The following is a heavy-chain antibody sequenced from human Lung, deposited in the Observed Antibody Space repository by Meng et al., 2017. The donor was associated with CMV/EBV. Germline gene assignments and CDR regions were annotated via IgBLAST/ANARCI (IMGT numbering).Heavy chain of an antibody. J-gene: IGHJ3*02. Sequence: GGSXRLXXKGSGYXFTSYWIGWVRQMPGKGLEWMGIIYPGDSDTRYSPSFQGQVTISADKSIRTAYLQWSSLKASDTAMYYCARQLYCSSTSCYTNAFDIWXQGTMVTVSS. CDR3: ARQLYCSSTSCYTNAFDI. CDR1: GYXFTSYW. V-gene: IGHV5-51*01. D-gene: IGHD2-2*02. CDR2: IYPGDSDT.